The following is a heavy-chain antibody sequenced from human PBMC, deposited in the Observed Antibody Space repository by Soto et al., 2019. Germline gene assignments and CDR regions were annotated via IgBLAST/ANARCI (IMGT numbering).Heavy chain of an antibody. D-gene: IGHD2-21*01. CDR3: AISPPTAGY. CDR2: ISAYNGNT. J-gene: IGHJ4*02. Sequence: QVQLVQSGAEVKKPGASVKVSCKASGYTFTSYAISWVRQAPGQGLEWMGWISAYNGNTNYAQKLQGRVTMTTDTTTSPSYMDLRVPGTDATRASECAISPPTAGYRGQGTLVSIS. V-gene: IGHV1-18*01. CDR1: GYTFTSYA.